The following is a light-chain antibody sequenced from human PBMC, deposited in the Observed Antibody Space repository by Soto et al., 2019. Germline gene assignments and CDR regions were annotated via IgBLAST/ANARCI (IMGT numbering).Light chain of an antibody. CDR1: QSLSSNY. J-gene: IGKJ1*01. CDR3: QQYLITPWT. Sequence: EIVLTQSPGTLSLSPGERATLSCRASQSLSSNYLAWYQQKPGQAPRLLIYDASSRATGIPDRFSGGGSGTDFTLTISRLEPEDFAVYYCQQYLITPWTFGQGTKVDIK. CDR2: DAS. V-gene: IGKV3-20*01.